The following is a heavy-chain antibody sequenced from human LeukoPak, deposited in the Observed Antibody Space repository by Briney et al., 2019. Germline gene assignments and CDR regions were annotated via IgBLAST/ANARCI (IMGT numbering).Heavy chain of an antibody. J-gene: IGHJ4*02. CDR1: GFGVHTFA. D-gene: IGHD5-24*01. CDR3: AKDHGADGWPTFEY. CDR2: ITKYDGRL. Sequence: PGGSLRLSCAVSGFGVHTFAMSWVRQAPGKGLEWPASITKYDGRLYYADSVRGRFTISRDTSQNELYLQMNSLRVDDSAIYYCAKDHGADGWPTFEYWGRGTLVTVSS. V-gene: IGHV3-23*01.